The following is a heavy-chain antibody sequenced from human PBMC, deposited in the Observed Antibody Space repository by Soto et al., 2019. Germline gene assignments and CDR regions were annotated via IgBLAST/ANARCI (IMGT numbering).Heavy chain of an antibody. J-gene: IGHJ6*02. CDR2: IYYSGST. D-gene: IGHD3-10*01. CDR3: ARDLRFRGFYGMDV. V-gene: IGHV4-39*07. CDR1: VGSISSSSYY. Sequence: SETLSLTCTVSVGSISSSSYYWGWIRQPPGKGLEWIGSIYYSGSTYYNPSLKSRVTISVDTSKNQFSLKLSSVTAADTAVYYCARDLRFRGFYGMDVWGQGTTVTVSS.